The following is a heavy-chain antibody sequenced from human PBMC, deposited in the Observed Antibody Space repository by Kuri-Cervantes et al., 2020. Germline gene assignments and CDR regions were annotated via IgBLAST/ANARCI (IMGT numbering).Heavy chain of an antibody. CDR3: ARVDSGSYWGGFDP. J-gene: IGHJ5*02. Sequence: ASVKVFCKASGYTFTSYDINWVRQATGQGLEWMGWMNPNSGNTGHAQKFQGRVTMTRNTSISTAYMELSSLRSEDTAVYYCARVDSGSYWGGFDPWGPGTLVTVSS. V-gene: IGHV1-8*01. CDR1: GYTFTSYD. D-gene: IGHD1-26*01. CDR2: MNPNSGNT.